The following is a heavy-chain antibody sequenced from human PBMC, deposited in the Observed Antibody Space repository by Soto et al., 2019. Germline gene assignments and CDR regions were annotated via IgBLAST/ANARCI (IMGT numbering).Heavy chain of an antibody. J-gene: IGHJ5*02. CDR1: GFTFSTYW. D-gene: IGHD2-8*01. Sequence: PGGSLSLACAASGFTFSTYWMHWIRQVPGKGLEWVSAIGTIRDTYYLDSVKGRFTISRENAKNSVYLQMNSLRAGDTAVYYCAGGRSNQYESSPPPRFDPWGRGTVVTVS. V-gene: IGHV3-13*01. CDR3: AGGRSNQYESSPPPRFDP. CDR2: IGTIRDT.